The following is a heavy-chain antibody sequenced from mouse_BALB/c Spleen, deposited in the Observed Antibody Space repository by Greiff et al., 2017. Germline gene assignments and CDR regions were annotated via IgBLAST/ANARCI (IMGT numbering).Heavy chain of an antibody. D-gene: IGHD2-2*01. Sequence: VQGVESGAELAKPGASVKMSCKASGYTFTSYWMHWVKQRPGQGLEWIGYINPSTGYTEYNQKFKDKATLTADKSSSTAYMQLSSLTSEDSAVYYCARGGGYDGGFYAMDYWGQGTSVTVSS. CDR1: GYTFTSYW. V-gene: IGHV1-7*01. CDR2: INPSTGYT. J-gene: IGHJ4*01. CDR3: ARGGGYDGGFYAMDY.